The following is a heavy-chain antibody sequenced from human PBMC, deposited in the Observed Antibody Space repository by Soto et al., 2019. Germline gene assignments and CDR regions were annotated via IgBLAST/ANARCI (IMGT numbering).Heavy chain of an antibody. CDR1: GFTFSSYG. CDR3: ARAPYDILTENWFDP. D-gene: IGHD3-9*01. CDR2: ISSSSSYI. Sequence: GSLRLSCAASGFTFSSYGMNWVRQAPGKGLEWVSSISSSSSYIYYADSVKGRFTISRDNAKNSLYLQMNSLRAEDTAVYYCARAPYDILTENWFDPWGQGTLVTVSS. J-gene: IGHJ5*02. V-gene: IGHV3-21*01.